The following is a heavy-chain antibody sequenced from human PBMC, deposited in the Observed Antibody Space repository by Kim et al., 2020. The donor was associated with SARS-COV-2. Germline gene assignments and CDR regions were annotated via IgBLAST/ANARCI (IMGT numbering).Heavy chain of an antibody. J-gene: IGHJ3*02. CDR3: ARDEVVVVPAAPDAFDI. V-gene: IGHV3-30*01. Sequence: VKGRFTISRDNSKNTLYLQMNSLRAEDTAVYYCARDEVVVVPAAPDAFDIWGQGTMVTVSS. D-gene: IGHD2-2*01.